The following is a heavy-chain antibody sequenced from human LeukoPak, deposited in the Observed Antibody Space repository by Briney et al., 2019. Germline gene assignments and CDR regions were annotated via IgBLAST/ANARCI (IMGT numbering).Heavy chain of an antibody. D-gene: IGHD6-13*01. V-gene: IGHV1-18*01. CDR1: GYTFTSYG. CDR2: ISAYNGNT. Sequence: ASVKVSCKASGYTFTSYGISWVRQAPGQGLEWMGWISAYNGNTNYAQKLQGRVTMTTDTSTSTAYMELRSLRSDDTAVYYCARDRRFFIAAAGTPSDYWGQGTLVTVSS. CDR3: ARDRRFFIAAAGTPSDY. J-gene: IGHJ4*02.